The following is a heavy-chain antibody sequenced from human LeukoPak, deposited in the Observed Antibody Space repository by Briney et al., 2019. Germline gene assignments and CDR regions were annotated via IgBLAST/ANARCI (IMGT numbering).Heavy chain of an antibody. CDR1: GGSISSSSYY. Sequence: SETLSLTCTVPGGSISSSSYYWGWIRQPPGKGLEWIGSIYYSGSTYYNPSLKSRVTISVDTSKNQFSLKLSSVTAADTAVYYCARGGIQLWSSVFFPNWFDPWGQGTLVTVSS. J-gene: IGHJ5*02. CDR2: IYYSGST. V-gene: IGHV4-39*07. CDR3: ARGGIQLWSSVFFPNWFDP. D-gene: IGHD5-18*01.